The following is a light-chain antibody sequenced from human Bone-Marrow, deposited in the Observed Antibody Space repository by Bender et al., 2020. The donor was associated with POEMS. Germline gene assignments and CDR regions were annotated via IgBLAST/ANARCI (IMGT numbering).Light chain of an antibody. CDR1: SGDVGGYNY. CDR2: DVS. Sequence: QSALTQPASVSGSPGQSITISCTGSSGDVGGYNYVSWYQQYPGKAPKLMIYDVSKRPSGVPDRFSGSKSGNTASLTISGLQAEDEGDYYCCSYAGTFYVFGIGTKVTVL. J-gene: IGLJ1*01. CDR3: CSYAGTFYV. V-gene: IGLV2-11*01.